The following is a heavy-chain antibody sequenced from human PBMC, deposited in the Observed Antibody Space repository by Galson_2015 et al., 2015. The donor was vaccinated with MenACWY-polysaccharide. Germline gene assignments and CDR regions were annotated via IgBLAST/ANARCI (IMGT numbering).Heavy chain of an antibody. CDR1: GYSISSGYY. Sequence: ETLSLTCAVSGYSISSGYYWGWIRQPPGKGLEWIGSIYHSGSTYYNPSLKSRVTISVDTSKNQFSLKLSSVTAADTAVYYCARGGRAISNRNWFDVWGQGTLVTVSS. CDR3: ARGGRAISNRNWFDV. D-gene: IGHD3-16*01. V-gene: IGHV4-38-2*01. CDR2: IYHSGST. J-gene: IGHJ5*02.